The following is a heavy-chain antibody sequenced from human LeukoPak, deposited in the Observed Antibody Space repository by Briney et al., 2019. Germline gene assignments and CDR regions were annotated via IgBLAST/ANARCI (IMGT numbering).Heavy chain of an antibody. CDR2: ISAYNGNT. J-gene: IGHJ6*03. V-gene: IGHV1-18*01. CDR3: ARNAGVPQFEITFGGVIADYYYYYMDV. D-gene: IGHD3-16*02. CDR1: GYTFTSYG. Sequence: ASVKVSCKASGYTFTSYGISWVRQAPGQGLEWMGWISAYNGNTNYAQKLRGRVTMTTDTSTSTAYMELRSLRSDDTAVYYCARNAGVPQFEITFGGVIADYYYYYMDVWGKGTTVTISS.